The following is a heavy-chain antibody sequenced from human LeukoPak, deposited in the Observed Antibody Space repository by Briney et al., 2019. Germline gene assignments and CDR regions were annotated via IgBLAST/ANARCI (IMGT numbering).Heavy chain of an antibody. Sequence: GGSLRLSCAASGFTFSSYAMHWVRQAPGKGLEWVAVISYNGSSKYYADSVKGRFTISRDNSKNTLYLQMNSLRAEDTAVYYCARDPTLYYDILTGYYSFDYWGQGTLVTVSS. CDR2: ISYNGSSK. CDR3: ARDPTLYYDILTGYYSFDY. J-gene: IGHJ4*02. D-gene: IGHD3-9*01. V-gene: IGHV3-30-3*01. CDR1: GFTFSSYA.